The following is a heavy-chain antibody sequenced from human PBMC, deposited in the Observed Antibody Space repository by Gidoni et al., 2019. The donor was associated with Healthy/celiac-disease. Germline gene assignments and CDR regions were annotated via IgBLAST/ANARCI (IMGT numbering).Heavy chain of an antibody. J-gene: IGHJ6*02. V-gene: IGHV1-69*01. CDR1: GGTFSSYA. CDR3: ARFSSWYGRYYYGMDV. Sequence: QVQLVQSGAEVKKPGSSVKVSCTASGGTFSSYAISWVRQAPGQGLEWMGGIIPIFGTANDAQKVQGRVTITADESTSTAYMELSSLRSEDTAVYYCARFSSWYGRYYYGMDVWGQGTTVTVSS. CDR2: IIPIFGTA. D-gene: IGHD6-13*01.